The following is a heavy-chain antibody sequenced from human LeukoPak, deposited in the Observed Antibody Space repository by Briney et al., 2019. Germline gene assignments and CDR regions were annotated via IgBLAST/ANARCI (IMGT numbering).Heavy chain of an antibody. Sequence: SETLSLTCAVYGGSFSGYYWSWIRQPPGKGLEWIGEINHSGSTNYNPSPKSRVTISVDTSKNQFSLKLSSVTAADTAVYYCARGRTRPPYDYVWGSYRLDYYFDYWGQGTLVTVSS. J-gene: IGHJ4*02. D-gene: IGHD3-16*02. CDR1: GGSFSGYY. V-gene: IGHV4-34*01. CDR3: ARGRTRPPYDYVWGSYRLDYYFDY. CDR2: INHSGST.